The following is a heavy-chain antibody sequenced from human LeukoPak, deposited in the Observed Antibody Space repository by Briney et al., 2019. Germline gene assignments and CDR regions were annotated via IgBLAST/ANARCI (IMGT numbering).Heavy chain of an antibody. J-gene: IGHJ4*02. V-gene: IGHV3-21*04. Sequence: GGSLRLSCAASGFTFSTYNMNWVRQAPGKGLEWVSSITSSSRYIYYAGSVKGRFTISRDNSKNTLYLQMNSLRADDTAVYYCAKSHHVTAIDYWGQGTLVTVSS. CDR1: GFTFSTYN. CDR3: AKSHHVTAIDY. CDR2: ITSSSRYI. D-gene: IGHD2-21*02.